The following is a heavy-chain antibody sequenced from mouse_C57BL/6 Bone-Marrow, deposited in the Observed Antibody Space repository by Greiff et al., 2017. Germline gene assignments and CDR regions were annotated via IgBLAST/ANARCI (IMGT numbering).Heavy chain of an antibody. CDR2: ISYDGSN. CDR1: GYSITSGYY. CDR3: ARDGDDRGFAY. Sequence: VQLQQSGPGLVKPSQSLSLTCSVTGYSITSGYYWNWIRQFPGNKLEWMGYISYDGSNNYNPSLKNRISITRDTSKNQFFLKLNSVTTEDTATYYCARDGDDRGFAYWGQGTLVTVSA. J-gene: IGHJ3*01. V-gene: IGHV3-6*01.